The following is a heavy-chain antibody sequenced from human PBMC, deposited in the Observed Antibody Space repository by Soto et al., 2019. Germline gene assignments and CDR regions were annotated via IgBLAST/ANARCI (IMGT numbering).Heavy chain of an antibody. CDR3: ARVYGSGSYYTEAFDI. CDR1: GFTFSSYG. J-gene: IGHJ3*02. D-gene: IGHD3-10*01. Sequence: GGSLRLSCAASGFTFSSYGMHWVRQVPGKGLEWVAVIWYDGSNKYYADSVKGRFTISRDNSKNTLYLQMNSLRAEDTAVYYCARVYGSGSYYTEAFDIWGQGTMVTVSS. V-gene: IGHV3-33*01. CDR2: IWYDGSNK.